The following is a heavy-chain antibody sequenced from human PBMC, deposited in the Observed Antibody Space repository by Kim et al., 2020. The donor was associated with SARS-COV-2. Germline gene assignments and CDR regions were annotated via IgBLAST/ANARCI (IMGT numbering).Heavy chain of an antibody. V-gene: IGHV4-34*01. J-gene: IGHJ4*02. Sequence: SETLSLTCAVYGGSFSGYYWSWIRQPPGKGLEWIGEINHSGSTNYNPSLKSRVTISVDTPKNQFSLKLSSVTAADTAVYYCARGIFSYYYGSGRVYYFDYWGQGTLVTVSS. CDR2: INHSGST. CDR1: GGSFSGYY. D-gene: IGHD3-10*01. CDR3: ARGIFSYYYGSGRVYYFDY.